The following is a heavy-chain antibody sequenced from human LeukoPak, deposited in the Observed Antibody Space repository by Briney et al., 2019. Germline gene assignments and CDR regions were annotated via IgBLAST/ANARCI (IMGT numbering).Heavy chain of an antibody. CDR3: ARLKPNYLGTFDS. J-gene: IGHJ4*02. Sequence: SETLSLTCTVSGVSIIDHDWGWIRQPPGKGLEWIGNIYSSGNNYFNPSLRSRVATSVDTSKNQFSLSLTSVTAADTAMFYCARLKPNYLGTFDSWGQGALVTVSS. CDR1: GVSIIDHD. V-gene: IGHV4-4*09. CDR2: IYSSGNN. D-gene: IGHD7-27*01.